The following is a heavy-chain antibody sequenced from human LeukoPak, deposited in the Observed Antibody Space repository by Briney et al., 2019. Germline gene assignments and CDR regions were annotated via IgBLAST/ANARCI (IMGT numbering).Heavy chain of an antibody. Sequence: PGGSLRLSCAASGFTFSSYAMSWVRQAPGKGLEWVAVIRYDGSEKYYADSVQGRFTISRDNSKNTVYLKVNSLRAEDTAVYYCARVLGDWNRRLDYWGQGTLVTVSS. CDR3: ARVLGDWNRRLDY. J-gene: IGHJ4*02. V-gene: IGHV3-33*08. D-gene: IGHD3-16*01. CDR1: GFTFSSYA. CDR2: IRYDGSEK.